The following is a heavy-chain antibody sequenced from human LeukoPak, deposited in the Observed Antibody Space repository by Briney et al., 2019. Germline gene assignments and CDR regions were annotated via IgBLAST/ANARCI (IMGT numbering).Heavy chain of an antibody. V-gene: IGHV3-48*01. D-gene: IGHD3-3*01. CDR2: ISSSSSTI. J-gene: IGHJ3*02. Sequence: PGGSLRLSCAASGFTFSSYSMNWVRQAPGKGLEWVSYISSSSSTIYYADSVKGRFTISRDNAKNSLYLQMNSLRAEDTAVYYCAREYEDDAFDIWGQGTMVTVSS. CDR3: AREYEDDAFDI. CDR1: GFTFSSYS.